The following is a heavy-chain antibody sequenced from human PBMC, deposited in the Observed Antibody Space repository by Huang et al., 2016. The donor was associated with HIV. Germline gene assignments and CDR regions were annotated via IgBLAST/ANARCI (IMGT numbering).Heavy chain of an antibody. CDR3: ARSAYGDLDY. Sequence: QVHLVQSGAEVKTPGASVKVSCQASGYTFTNSDINWVRQAPGRGLEWMGWMNTNAGNTGFAQSFQGRVTMTRKTSITTAYMELTSLTSEDTAVYYCARSAYGDLDYWGLGTLVIVSS. CDR2: MNTNAGNT. J-gene: IGHJ4*02. V-gene: IGHV1-8*02. D-gene: IGHD4-17*01. CDR1: GYTFTNSD.